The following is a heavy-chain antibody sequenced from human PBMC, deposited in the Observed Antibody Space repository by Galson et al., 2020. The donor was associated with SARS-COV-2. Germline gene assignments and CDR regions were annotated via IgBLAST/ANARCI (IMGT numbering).Heavy chain of an antibody. CDR1: GFTISSRY. CDR2: IYPTGNT. CDR3: LREGDTMNQDD. V-gene: IGHV3-53*01. Sequence: GGSLRLSCAASGFTISSRYIRWVRQAPGKGLEWVPHIYPTGNTFYADSVKSRFTVSRDNSRHTLFLQMNSLRAEDTAVYYGLREGDTMNQDDWGQGTLVTGSS. J-gene: IGHJ4*02. D-gene: IGHD3-22*01.